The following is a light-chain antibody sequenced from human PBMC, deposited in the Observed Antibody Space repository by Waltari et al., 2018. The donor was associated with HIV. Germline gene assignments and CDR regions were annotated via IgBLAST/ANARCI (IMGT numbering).Light chain of an antibody. CDR3: QQSYSSPLT. Sequence: DIQMTQSPSPLSASVGASVSITCRASQNVTNKVNWYQQKPGKAPQLLIYDASTLQSGVPSRFRGGGSGTDFTLTITSLQPDDFATYYCQQSYSSPLTFGPGTKLDIK. CDR1: QNVTNK. J-gene: IGKJ3*01. V-gene: IGKV1-39*01. CDR2: DAS.